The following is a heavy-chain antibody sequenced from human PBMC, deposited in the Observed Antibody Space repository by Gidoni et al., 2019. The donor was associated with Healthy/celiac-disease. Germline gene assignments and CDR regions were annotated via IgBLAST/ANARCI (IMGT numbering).Heavy chain of an antibody. J-gene: IGHJ2*01. D-gene: IGHD4-17*01. CDR3: ARDLRDDYGDSGYFDL. CDR2: IYHSGST. Sequence: QLQLQESGSGLVKPSQTLSLPCSVSGGSISSGGYSWSWIRQPPGKGLEWIGYIYHSGSTYYNPSLKSRVTISVDRSKNQFSLKLSSVTAADTAVYYCARDLRDDYGDSGYFDLWGRGTLVTVSS. V-gene: IGHV4-30-2*01. CDR1: GGSISSGGYS.